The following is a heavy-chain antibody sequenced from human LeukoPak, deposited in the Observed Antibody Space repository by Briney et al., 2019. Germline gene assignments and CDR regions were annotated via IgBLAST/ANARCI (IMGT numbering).Heavy chain of an antibody. CDR3: ARHYDSSGYYAFDI. CDR2: IYYSGSN. J-gene: IGHJ3*02. D-gene: IGHD3-22*01. CDR1: GGSISSSSYY. V-gene: IGHV4-39*01. Sequence: SETLSLTCTVSGGSISSSSYYWGWIRQPPGKGLEWLGSIYYSGSNYYNPSLKSRVTISVDTSKNQFSLKLSSVTAADTAVYYCARHYDSSGYYAFDIWGQGTMVTVSS.